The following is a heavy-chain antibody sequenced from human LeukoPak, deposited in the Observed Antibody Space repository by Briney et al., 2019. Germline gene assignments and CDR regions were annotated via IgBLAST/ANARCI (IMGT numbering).Heavy chain of an antibody. CDR2: ISSSSSYI. Sequence: GGSLRLSCAGSGFTLSSYSMDWVRQAPGKGLEWVSSISSSSSYIYYADSVKGRFTISRDNAKNSLYLQMNSLRAEDTAVYYCARDWASSGYYYWKGYYYYMDVWGKGTTVTVSS. CDR3: ARDWASSGYYYWKGYYYYMDV. CDR1: GFTLSSYS. V-gene: IGHV3-21*01. J-gene: IGHJ6*03. D-gene: IGHD3-22*01.